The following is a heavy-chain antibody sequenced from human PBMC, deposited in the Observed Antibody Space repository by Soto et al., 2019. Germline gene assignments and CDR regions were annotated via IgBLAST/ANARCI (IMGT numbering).Heavy chain of an antibody. CDR3: AAGYDSSGPRRLDAFDI. Sequence: ASVKVSCKASGGTFSSYAISWVRQAPGQGLEWMGGIIPIFGTANYAQKFQGRVTITADKSTSTAYMELSSLRSEDTAVYYCAAGYDSSGPRRLDAFDIWGQGTMVTVSS. J-gene: IGHJ3*02. V-gene: IGHV1-69*06. CDR2: IIPIFGTA. CDR1: GGTFSSYA. D-gene: IGHD3-22*01.